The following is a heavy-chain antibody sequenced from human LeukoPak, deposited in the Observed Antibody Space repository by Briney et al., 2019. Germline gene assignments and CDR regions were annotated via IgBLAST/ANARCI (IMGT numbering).Heavy chain of an antibody. D-gene: IGHD1-7*01. CDR1: GGTFSSYA. CDR2: IIPIFGTA. CDR3: ASHLGNWNYAPTLDY. V-gene: IGHV1-69*13. Sequence: ASVKVSCKASGGTFSSYAISWVRQAPGQGLEWMGGIIPIFGTANYAQKFQGRVTITADESTSTAYMEPSSLRSEDTAVYYCASHLGNWNYAPTLDYWGQGTLVTVSS. J-gene: IGHJ4*02.